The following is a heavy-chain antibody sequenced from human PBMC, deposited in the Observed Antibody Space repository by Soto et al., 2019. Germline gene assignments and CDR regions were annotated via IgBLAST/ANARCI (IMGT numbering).Heavy chain of an antibody. CDR2: INPSGGST. V-gene: IGHV1-46*03. Sequence: GASVKVSCEASGYSFTSYYMHWVRQAPGQGLEWMGIINPSGGSTSYAQKFQGRVTMTRDTSTSTVYMELSSLRSEDTAVYYCARCGYDYALDYWGQGTLVTVSS. CDR3: ARCGYDYALDY. D-gene: IGHD5-12*01. CDR1: GYSFTSYY. J-gene: IGHJ4*02.